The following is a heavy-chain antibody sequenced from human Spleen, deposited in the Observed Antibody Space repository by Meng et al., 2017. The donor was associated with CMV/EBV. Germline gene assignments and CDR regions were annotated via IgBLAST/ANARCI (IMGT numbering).Heavy chain of an antibody. V-gene: IGHV4-59*01. CDR1: GDSISGSY. Sequence: SETLSLTCTVSGDSISGSYWSWIRQPPGKGPEWIGYIYYTGSTDYNTSLKRRVTISVDTSKDQFSLNLNSVTAADTAVYCGAKDVLIGNHNWFDPWGQGTLVTVSS. CDR3: AKDVLIGNHNWFDP. CDR2: IYYTGST. J-gene: IGHJ5*02. D-gene: IGHD2-2*01.